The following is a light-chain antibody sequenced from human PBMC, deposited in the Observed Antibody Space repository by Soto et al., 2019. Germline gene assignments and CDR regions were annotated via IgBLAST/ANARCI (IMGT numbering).Light chain of an antibody. Sequence: EIVMTQSPAILSVSPGERATLSCRASQSVSSNLAWYQQKPGQAPRLLIYGASTRATGIPARFSGSGSGTEFTLTISSLQSEDFAVYYCQQYNNWSWTFGQGTKVDIK. CDR2: GAS. V-gene: IGKV3-15*01. CDR3: QQYNNWSWT. CDR1: QSVSSN. J-gene: IGKJ1*01.